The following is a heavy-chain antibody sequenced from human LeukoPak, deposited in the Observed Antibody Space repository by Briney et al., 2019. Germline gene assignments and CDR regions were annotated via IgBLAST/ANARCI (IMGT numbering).Heavy chain of an antibody. V-gene: IGHV3-30-3*01. J-gene: IGHJ2*01. CDR1: GFTFSSYA. Sequence: GRSLRLSCAASGFTFSSYAMHWVRQAPGKGLEWVAVISYDGSNKYYADSVKGRFTISRDNSKNTLYLQMNSLRAEDTAVYYCATQPLETYYYDSSGSDWYFDLWGRGTLVTVSS. D-gene: IGHD3-22*01. CDR2: ISYDGSNK. CDR3: ATQPLETYYYDSSGSDWYFDL.